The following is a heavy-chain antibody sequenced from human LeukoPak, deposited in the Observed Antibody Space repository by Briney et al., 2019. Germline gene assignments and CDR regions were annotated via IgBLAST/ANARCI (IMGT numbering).Heavy chain of an antibody. Sequence: PGGSLRLSCAASGFTFSSYGMHWVRQAPGKGLEWVAVIRYDGSNKNYADSVKGRFTISRDNSKNTLYPQMNSLRAEDTAVYYCARDRAAAMEYYYMDVWGKGTTVTVSS. CDR3: ARDRAAAMEYYYMDV. J-gene: IGHJ6*03. V-gene: IGHV3-33*01. CDR1: GFTFSSYG. CDR2: IRYDGSNK. D-gene: IGHD2-2*01.